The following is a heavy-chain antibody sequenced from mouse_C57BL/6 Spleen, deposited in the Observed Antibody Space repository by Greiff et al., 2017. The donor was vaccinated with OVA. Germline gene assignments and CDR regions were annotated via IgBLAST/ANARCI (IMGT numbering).Heavy chain of an antibody. CDR2: IDPSDSYT. Sequence: QVQLQQSGAELVMPGASVKLSCKASGYTFTSYWMHWVKQRPGQGLEWIGEIDPSDSYTNYNQKFKGKSTLTVDKSSSTAYMQLSSLTSEDSAVYYCARRRVLRSSYYFDYWGQGTTLTVSS. CDR3: ARRRVLRSSYYFDY. V-gene: IGHV1-69*01. CDR1: GYTFTSYW. J-gene: IGHJ2*01. D-gene: IGHD1-1*01.